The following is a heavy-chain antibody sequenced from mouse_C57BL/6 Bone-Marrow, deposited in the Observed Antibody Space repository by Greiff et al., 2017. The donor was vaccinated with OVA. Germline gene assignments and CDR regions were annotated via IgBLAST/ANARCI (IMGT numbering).Heavy chain of an antibody. CDR2: IYPRSGNT. CDR3: ARRRYYGNDDAMDD. D-gene: IGHD2-2*01. CDR1: GYTFTSYG. Sequence: QVQLQQSGAELVRPGASVKLSCKASGYTFTSYGISWVKQRTGQGLEWIGEIYPRSGNTYYNEKFKGKATLTADKSSSTAYMELRSLTSEDSAVYFGARRRYYGNDDAMDDWGQGTSVTVAS. J-gene: IGHJ4*01. V-gene: IGHV1-81*01.